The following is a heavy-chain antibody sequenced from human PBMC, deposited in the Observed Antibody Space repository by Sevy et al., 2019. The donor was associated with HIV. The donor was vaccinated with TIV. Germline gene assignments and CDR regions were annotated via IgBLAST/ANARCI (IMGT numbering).Heavy chain of an antibody. CDR3: AKDLCSSTSCYVYYYYYGMDV. D-gene: IGHD2-2*01. CDR1: GFTFSSYG. J-gene: IGHJ6*02. V-gene: IGHV3-30*02. CDR2: IRYDGSNK. Sequence: GGSLRLSCAASGFTFSSYGMHWVGQAPGKGLEWVAFIRYDGSNKYYADSVKGRFTISRDNSKNTLYLQMNSLRAEDTAVYYCAKDLCSSTSCYVYYYYYGMDVWGQGTTVTVSS.